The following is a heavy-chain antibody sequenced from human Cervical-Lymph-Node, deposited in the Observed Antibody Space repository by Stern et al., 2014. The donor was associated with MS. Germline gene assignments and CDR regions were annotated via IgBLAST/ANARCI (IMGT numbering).Heavy chain of an antibody. J-gene: IGHJ5*02. CDR1: GGT. D-gene: IGHD3-16*01. Sequence: QVQLVQSGAEVKRPGSSVTVSCKSSGGTSWVRQAPGQGLEYMGGVLPPLGLSNYAKKFQGRVTITADTSTDTVYLELRDLTSDDPGVYFCAGGGGDNWFHPWGQGTPVTVSS. CDR2: VLPPLGLS. V-gene: IGHV1-69*09. CDR3: AGGGGDNWFHP.